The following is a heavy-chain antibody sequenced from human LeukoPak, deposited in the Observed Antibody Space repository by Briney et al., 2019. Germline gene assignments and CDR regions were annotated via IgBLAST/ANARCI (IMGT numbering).Heavy chain of an antibody. J-gene: IGHJ4*02. CDR2: VSYDGSKK. CDR3: ARDLAGWLPEDY. Sequence: GGSLRLSCAASGLTFSSYAMHWVRQAPGKGLEWVAVVSYDGSKKYYADSVKGRFTISRDNSKNTLYLQMNSLRAEDTAVYYCARDLAGWLPEDYWGRGTLVTVSS. V-gene: IGHV3-30*04. D-gene: IGHD5-18*01. CDR1: GLTFSSYA.